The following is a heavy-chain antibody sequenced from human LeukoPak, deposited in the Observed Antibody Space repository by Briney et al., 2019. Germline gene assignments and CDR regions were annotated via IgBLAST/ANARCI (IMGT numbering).Heavy chain of an antibody. D-gene: IGHD4-17*01. J-gene: IGHJ4*02. Sequence: GGSLRLFCAASGFTFSNAWMSWVRQAPGKGLEWVGRIKSKTDGGTTDYAAPVKGRFTISRDDSKNTLYLQMNSLKTEDTAVYYCTTLRGDTTMVTTRGDFDYWGQGTLVTVSS. CDR2: IKSKTDGGTT. CDR3: TTLRGDTTMVTTRGDFDY. V-gene: IGHV3-15*01. CDR1: GFTFSNAW.